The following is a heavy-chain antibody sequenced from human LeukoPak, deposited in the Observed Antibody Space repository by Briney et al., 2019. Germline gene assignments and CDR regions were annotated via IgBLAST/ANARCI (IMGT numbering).Heavy chain of an antibody. CDR2: SRNTASIYTT. D-gene: IGHD2-21*02. V-gene: IGHV3-72*01. J-gene: IGHJ1*01. CDR3: TIDRPSFCGGDCYSFIEYFHQ. CDR1: GFTFSDHD. Sequence: GGSLRLSCAASGFTFSDHDMDWVRQAPGKGLQWVGRSRNTASIYTTKYAASVKGRFTISRDDSQNTLFLQMNSLKTEDTAVYYCTIDRPSFCGGDCYSFIEYFHQWGRGTLVTVSS.